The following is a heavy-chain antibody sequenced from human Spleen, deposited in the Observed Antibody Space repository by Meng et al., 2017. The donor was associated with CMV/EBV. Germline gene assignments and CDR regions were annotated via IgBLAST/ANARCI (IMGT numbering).Heavy chain of an antibody. V-gene: IGHV5-51*01. CDR3: ARRRDGYNSIDY. D-gene: IGHD5-24*01. J-gene: IGHJ4*02. CDR2: IYAGASDT. Sequence: GESLKISCKGSGFSFSTSWIGWVRQMPGKGLEWMGVIYAGASDTSYSPSFQGQATISADKSISSAYLQWTSLKASDTAVYYCARRRDGYNSIDYWGQGTLVTVSS. CDR1: GFSFSTSW.